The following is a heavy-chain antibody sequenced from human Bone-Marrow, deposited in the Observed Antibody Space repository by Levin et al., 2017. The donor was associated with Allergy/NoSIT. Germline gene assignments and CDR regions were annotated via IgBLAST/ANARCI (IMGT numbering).Heavy chain of an antibody. Sequence: SETLSLTCTVSGGSISSSSYYWGWIRQPPGKGLEWIGSIYYSGSTYYNPSLKSRVTISVDTSKNQFSLKLSSVTAADTAVYYCARPYSSSLWYFDYWGQGTLVTVSS. D-gene: IGHD6-13*01. CDR3: ARPYSSSLWYFDY. CDR1: GGSISSSSYY. J-gene: IGHJ4*02. V-gene: IGHV4-39*01. CDR2: IYYSGST.